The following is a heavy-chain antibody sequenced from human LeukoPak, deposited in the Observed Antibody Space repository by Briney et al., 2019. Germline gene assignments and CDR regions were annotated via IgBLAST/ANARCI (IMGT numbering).Heavy chain of an antibody. CDR1: GYTFSSYT. D-gene: IGHD5-12*01. CDR2: IIPILGIA. Sequence: GASVKVSCKASGYTFSSYTISWVRQALGQGLEWMGRIIPILGIANYAQKFQGRVTITADKSTSTAYMELSSLRSEDTAVYYCASGLRGYDEEALDYWGQGTLVSVSS. J-gene: IGHJ4*02. V-gene: IGHV1-69*02. CDR3: ASGLRGYDEEALDY.